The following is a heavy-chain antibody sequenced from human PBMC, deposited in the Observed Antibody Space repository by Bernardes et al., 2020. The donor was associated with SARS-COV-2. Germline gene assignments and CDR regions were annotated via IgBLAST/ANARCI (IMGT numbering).Heavy chain of an antibody. CDR3: ARRGWSLRYDDFWSGYFDH. D-gene: IGHD3-3*01. Sequence: GESLKISCKASGYTFTNFWIGWVRHMPGKGLEWMGIINPGDSDTRYSPSFRGQITISADKSITTAYLQWSSLKASDSAIYYCARRGWSLRYDDFWSGYFDHWGQGTLVTVFS. J-gene: IGHJ4*02. CDR1: GYTFTNFW. CDR2: INPGDSDT. V-gene: IGHV5-51*01.